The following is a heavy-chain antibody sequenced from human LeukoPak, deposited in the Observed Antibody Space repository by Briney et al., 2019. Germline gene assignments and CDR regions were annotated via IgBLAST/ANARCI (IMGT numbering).Heavy chain of an antibody. D-gene: IGHD1-26*01. CDR2: IYTSGST. Sequence: SETLSLTCTVSGGSISSGTYYWSWVRQPAGKGLEWIGRIYTSGSTNYTPSLKSRVNMSVDTSKNQFSLKLSSVTAADTAVYYCARDFGIVGARALYYFDYWGQGTLVTVSS. CDR3: ARDFGIVGARALYYFDY. J-gene: IGHJ4*02. CDR1: GGSISSGTYY. V-gene: IGHV4-61*02.